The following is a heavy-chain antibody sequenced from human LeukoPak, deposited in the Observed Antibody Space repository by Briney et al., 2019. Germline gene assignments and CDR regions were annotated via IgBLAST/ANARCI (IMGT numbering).Heavy chain of an antibody. CDR2: ISAYNGNT. J-gene: IGHJ3*02. CDR1: GSGFTFCG. V-gene: IGHV1-18*01. Sequence: GASVKVSCKGSGSGFTFCGYGLKREAPGQGLEWMGWISAYNGNTNYAQTLQGRVTMTTDRSTSTAYMELRSLRFDDTAVYYCERELCNYDSSSSLHHYAFDIWGQGTMVTVSS. CDR3: ERELCNYDSSSSLHHYAFDI. D-gene: IGHD3-22*01.